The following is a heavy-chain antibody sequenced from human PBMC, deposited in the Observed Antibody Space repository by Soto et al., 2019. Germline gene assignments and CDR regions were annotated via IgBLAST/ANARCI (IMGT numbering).Heavy chain of an antibody. CDR2: ISYSGST. CDR1: GGSMSSYY. Sequence: SETLSLTCTVSGGSMSSYYWTWLRQSPGRGLEWIGYISYSGSTYYNPSLKSRVTISVDTSKNQFSLKLSSVTAADTAVYYCARDATYYYDSSGKNAFDIWGQGTMVTVSS. CDR3: ARDATYYYDSSGKNAFDI. V-gene: IGHV4-59*12. D-gene: IGHD3-22*01. J-gene: IGHJ3*02.